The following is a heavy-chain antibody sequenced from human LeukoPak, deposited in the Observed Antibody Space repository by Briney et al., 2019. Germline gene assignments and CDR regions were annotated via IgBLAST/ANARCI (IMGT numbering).Heavy chain of an antibody. Sequence: GGSLRLSCAASGFTFSSYSMNWVRQAPGKGLEWVSYISSSSSTIYYADSVKGRFTIPRDNAKNSLYPQMHSLRAEDTAVYYCERDQGRRGVSLDYWGQRPVVTVSS. CDR1: GFTFSSYS. D-gene: IGHD3-16*01. J-gene: IGHJ4*02. CDR2: ISSSSSTI. V-gene: IGHV3-48*04. CDR3: ERDQGRRGVSLDY.